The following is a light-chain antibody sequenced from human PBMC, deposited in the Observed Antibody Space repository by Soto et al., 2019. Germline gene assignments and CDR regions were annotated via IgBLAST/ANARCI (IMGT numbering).Light chain of an antibody. CDR2: EVT. CDR3: CSYAGTTTWV. CDR1: SSDVGSHNF. J-gene: IGLJ3*02. Sequence: QSALTQPASVSGSPGQSITISCTGTSSDVGSHNFVSWYQQRPGKAPKLIIFEVTKRPSGVSNRFSASKSGNTASLTISGVQAEYEADYYCCSYAGTTTWVFGGGTKLTVL. V-gene: IGLV2-23*02.